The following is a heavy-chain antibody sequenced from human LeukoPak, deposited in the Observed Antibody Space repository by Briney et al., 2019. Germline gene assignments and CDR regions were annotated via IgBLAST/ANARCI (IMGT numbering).Heavy chain of an antibody. D-gene: IGHD3-9*01. CDR3: AKALPAPDELRYFGGRSFDY. CDR2: ISAYNGNT. J-gene: IGHJ4*02. V-gene: IGHV1-18*01. Sequence: ASVKVSCKASGYTFTSYGISWVRQAPGQGLEWMGWISAYNGNTNYAQKLQGRVTMTTDTSTSTAYMELRSLRSDDTAVYYCAKALPAPDELRYFGGRSFDYWGQGTLVTVSS. CDR1: GYTFTSYG.